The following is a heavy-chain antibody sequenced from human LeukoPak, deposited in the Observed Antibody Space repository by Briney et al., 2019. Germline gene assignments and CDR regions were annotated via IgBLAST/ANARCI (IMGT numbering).Heavy chain of an antibody. CDR1: GGTFSSYA. Sequence: ASVKVSCKASGGTFSSYAISWVRQAPGQGLEWMGGIIPIFGTANYAQKFQGRVTITADESTSTAYMELSSLRSEDTAVYYCARSSAVIPDYYYYGMDVWGQGTTVTVSS. V-gene: IGHV1-69*13. J-gene: IGHJ6*02. D-gene: IGHD3-16*02. CDR3: ARSSAVIPDYYYYGMDV. CDR2: IIPIFGTA.